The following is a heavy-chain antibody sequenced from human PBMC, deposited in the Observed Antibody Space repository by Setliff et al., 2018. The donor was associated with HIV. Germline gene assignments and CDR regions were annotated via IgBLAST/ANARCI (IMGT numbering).Heavy chain of an antibody. CDR1: GGSISSSSYY. CDR3: ARALPLEWSHDGFDI. CDR2: INYSGST. Sequence: ETLSLTCTVSGGSISSSSYYWGWIRQPPGKGLEWIGSINYSGSTYYNPSLKSRVTISVDTSKNQFSLKLRSVTAADTAVYYCARALPLEWSHDGFDIWGQGAMVTVSS. D-gene: IGHD3-3*01. J-gene: IGHJ3*02. V-gene: IGHV4-39*07.